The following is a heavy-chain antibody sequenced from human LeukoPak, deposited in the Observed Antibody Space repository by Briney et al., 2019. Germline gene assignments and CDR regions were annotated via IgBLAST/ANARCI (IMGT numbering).Heavy chain of an antibody. V-gene: IGHV4-39*07. CDR3: ARYGARAVTMLLIDY. CDR1: GGSISSSSYY. J-gene: IGHJ4*02. D-gene: IGHD4-17*01. CDR2: IYYSGST. Sequence: SETLSLTCTVSGGSISSSSYYWGWIRQPPGKGLEWNGSIYYSGSTYYNPSLKSRVTISVDTSKNQFSLKLSSVTAADTAVYYCARYGARAVTMLLIDYWGQGTLVTVSS.